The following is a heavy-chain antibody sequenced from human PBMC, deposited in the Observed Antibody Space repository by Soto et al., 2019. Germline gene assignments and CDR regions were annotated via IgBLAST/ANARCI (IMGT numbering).Heavy chain of an antibody. CDR1: GGSISSSSYY. V-gene: IGHV4-39*01. Sequence: QLQLQESGPGLVKPSETLSLTCTVSGGSISSSSYYWGWIRQPPGKGLEWIGSIYYSGSTYYNPSLKSRVTISVDTSKNQFSLKLSSVTAADTAVYYCATPSPAGFGELLFGQRYYFDYWGQGTLVTVSS. CDR3: ATPSPAGFGELLFGQRYYFDY. J-gene: IGHJ4*02. CDR2: IYYSGST. D-gene: IGHD3-10*01.